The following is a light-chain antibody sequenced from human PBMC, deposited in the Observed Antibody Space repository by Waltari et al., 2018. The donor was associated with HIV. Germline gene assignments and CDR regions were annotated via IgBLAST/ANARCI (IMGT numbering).Light chain of an antibody. Sequence: QSALTQPRSVSGSPGQSVTISCTGSSSDVGDYDFVSWKQQHPGKAPQLPIYGVPKRSSGVPDRFSGSKSGHTASLTISGLQADDEADYYCSSYAGNYNWVFGGGTKLTVL. J-gene: IGLJ3*02. CDR2: GVP. CDR1: SSDVGDYDF. V-gene: IGLV2-11*01. CDR3: SSYAGNYNWV.